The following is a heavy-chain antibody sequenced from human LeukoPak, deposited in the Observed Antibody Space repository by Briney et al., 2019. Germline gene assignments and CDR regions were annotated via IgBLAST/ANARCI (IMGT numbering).Heavy chain of an antibody. V-gene: IGHV1-69*04. D-gene: IGHD2-15*01. J-gene: IGHJ4*02. CDR1: GGTFSSYG. CDR3: AREESAVVAATYSFDD. Sequence: SVKVSCKASGGTFSSYGISWVRQAPGQGLEWMGRIIPMIGKPSYAQKFQGRVTISADKSTRTAYMEVSGLRSEDTAVYYCAREESAVVAATYSFDDWGQGTLVTVSS. CDR2: IIPMIGKP.